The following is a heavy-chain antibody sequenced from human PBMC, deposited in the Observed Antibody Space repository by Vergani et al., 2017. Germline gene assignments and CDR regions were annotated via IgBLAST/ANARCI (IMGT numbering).Heavy chain of an antibody. D-gene: IGHD1-14*01. CDR2: INRGSTT. J-gene: IGHJ4*02. V-gene: IGHV3-23*01. Sequence: EVQLLQSGGGLVQPGGSLRVSCAASGFTFSSDAMSWVRQAPGQGLEWVSAINRGSTTYYADSVKGRVTISRDNSKNTVFLQMNSLRAEDTAVYYCAKEGRSGITPFVADWGQGTLVTVSS. CDR1: GFTFSSDA. CDR3: AKEGRSGITPFVAD.